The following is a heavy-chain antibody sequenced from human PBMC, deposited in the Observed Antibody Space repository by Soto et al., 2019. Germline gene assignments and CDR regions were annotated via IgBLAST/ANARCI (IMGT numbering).Heavy chain of an antibody. D-gene: IGHD1-26*01. CDR3: ARDAAVGLFDY. V-gene: IGHV1-18*01. CDR1: GYSFTSYG. CDR2: ISAYNGNT. Sequence: GESLKISCKGSGYSFTSYGSSWVRQAPGQGLEWMGWISAYNGNTKYAQKLQGRVTMTTDTSTSTAYMELRSLRSDDTAVYYCARDAAVGLFDYWGQGTLVTVSS. J-gene: IGHJ4*02.